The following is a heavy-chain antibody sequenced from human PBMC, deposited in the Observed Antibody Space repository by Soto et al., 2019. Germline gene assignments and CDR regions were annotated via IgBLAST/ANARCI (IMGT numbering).Heavy chain of an antibody. CDR2: IYYSGST. V-gene: IGHV4-59*08. J-gene: IGHJ6*02. Sequence: SETLPHTSTVSAGFISSFYWSWIRQPPGKGLEWIGYIYYSGSTNYNPSLKSRVTMSVDTSKNQFSLKLRSVSAADTAVYYCGRHLFSDVWGQGTTVT. CDR1: AGFISSFY. D-gene: IGHD2-21*01. CDR3: GRHLFSDV.